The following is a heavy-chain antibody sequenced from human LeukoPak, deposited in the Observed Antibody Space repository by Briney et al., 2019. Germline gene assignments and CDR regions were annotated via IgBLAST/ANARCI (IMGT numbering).Heavy chain of an antibody. V-gene: IGHV3-33*01. Sequence: GGSLRLSCAASGFTFSSYGMHWVRQAPGKGLEWVAVIWYDGSNKYYADSVKGRFTISRDNPKNTLYLQMNSLRAEDTAVYYCARDGIVVVPAASDAFDIWGQGTMVTVSS. J-gene: IGHJ3*02. CDR1: GFTFSSYG. CDR2: IWYDGSNK. CDR3: ARDGIVVVPAASDAFDI. D-gene: IGHD2-2*01.